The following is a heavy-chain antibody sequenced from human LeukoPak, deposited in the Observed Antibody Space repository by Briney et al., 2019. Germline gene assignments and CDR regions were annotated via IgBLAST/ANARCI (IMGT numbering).Heavy chain of an antibody. Sequence: ASVKVSCTASGYTFTSYYMHWVRQAPGQGLEWMGIINTSGGSTSSAQKFPGRVTMTRDTSTSTVYMELSSLRSEGTAVYYCAREEARGAVAGSIDYWGQGTLVTVSS. CDR3: AREEARGAVAGSIDY. D-gene: IGHD6-19*01. CDR2: INTSGGST. J-gene: IGHJ4*02. V-gene: IGHV1-46*01. CDR1: GYTFTSYY.